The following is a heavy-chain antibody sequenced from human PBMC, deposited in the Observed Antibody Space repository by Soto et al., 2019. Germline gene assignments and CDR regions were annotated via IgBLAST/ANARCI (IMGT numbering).Heavy chain of an antibody. Sequence: QVQLVQSGAEVKKPGSSVKVSCKASGGTFSSYAISWVRQAPGQGLEWMGGIIPIFGTANYAQKFQGRVTITADESTSTAYMELSSLRSEDTAVYYCARGFSYSALATHSSPAWLSWFDPWGQGTLVTVSS. CDR3: ARGFSYSALATHSSPAWLSWFDP. CDR2: IIPIFGTA. CDR1: GGTFSSYA. J-gene: IGHJ5*02. V-gene: IGHV1-69*01. D-gene: IGHD5-12*01.